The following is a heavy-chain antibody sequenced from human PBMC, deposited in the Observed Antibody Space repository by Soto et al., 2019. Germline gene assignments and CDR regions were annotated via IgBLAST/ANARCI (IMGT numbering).Heavy chain of an antibody. J-gene: IGHJ5*02. D-gene: IGHD2-2*01. Sequence: ASVKVSCKASGYTFTTSGIHWVRQAPGQRLEWMGWINAGNGDTKYSQKFQGRVTITRGTSASTAYMELSSLRSEDTSVYYCARDSERVQVPSTGWFDPWG. CDR1: GYTFTTSG. CDR2: INAGNGDT. CDR3: ARDSERVQVPSTGWFDP. V-gene: IGHV1-3*01.